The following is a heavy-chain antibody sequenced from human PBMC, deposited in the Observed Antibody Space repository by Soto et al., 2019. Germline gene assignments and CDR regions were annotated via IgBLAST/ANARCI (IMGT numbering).Heavy chain of an antibody. CDR2: IIPIFGTA. CDR1: GGTFSSYA. Sequence: SVKVSCKASGGTFSSYAISWVLQAPGQGLEWMGGIIPIFGTANYAQKFQGRVTITADKSTSTAYTELSSLRSEDTAVYYCARDRSGWNGYYYYGMDVWGQGTTLTASS. CDR3: ARDRSGWNGYYYYGMDV. J-gene: IGHJ6*02. V-gene: IGHV1-69*06. D-gene: IGHD6-19*01.